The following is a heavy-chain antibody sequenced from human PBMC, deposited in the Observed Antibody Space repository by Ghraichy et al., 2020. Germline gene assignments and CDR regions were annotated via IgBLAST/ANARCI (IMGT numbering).Heavy chain of an antibody. D-gene: IGHD3-22*01. J-gene: IGHJ4*02. CDR2: VYHTGST. CDR1: GDSLSSSNYY. Sequence: SETLSLTCTVSGDSLSSSNYYWAWIRQPPGKGLEWIGSVYHTGSTYFSPSLKSRVTISVDTSKNQFSLKVNSVTAADTAVYYCARCVNILGSTGYSNWGQGILVTVSS. V-gene: IGHV4-39*01. CDR3: ARCVNILGSTGYSN.